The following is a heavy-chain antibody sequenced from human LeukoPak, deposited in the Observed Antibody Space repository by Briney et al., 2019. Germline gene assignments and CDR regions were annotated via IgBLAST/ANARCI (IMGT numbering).Heavy chain of an antibody. D-gene: IGHD6-13*01. CDR1: GGSISSYY. Sequence: SETLSLTCTVSGGSISSYYWSWIRQPPGKGLEWIGSIYHSGSTYYNPSLKSRVTISVDTSKNQFSLKLSSVTAADTAVYYCAREFDSSSWYGIDYWGQGTLVTVSS. CDR3: AREFDSSSWYGIDY. V-gene: IGHV4-38-2*02. CDR2: IYHSGST. J-gene: IGHJ4*02.